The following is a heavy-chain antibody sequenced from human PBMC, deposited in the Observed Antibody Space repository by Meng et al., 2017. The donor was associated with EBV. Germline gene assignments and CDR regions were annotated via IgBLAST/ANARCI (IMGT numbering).Heavy chain of an antibody. CDR1: GGPCRSDA. V-gene: IGHV1-69*01. Sequence: QVQVVQSGAEVKRPVSSVQISCKTSGGPCRSDAVSWVRQGPGQGLEWLGGLIPMSGAPHYAQKFQDRVTITADEYTRTHYMELSSLRSDDTAMYYCASESGRGFTPDFWGQGTLVTVFS. CDR2: LIPMSGAP. CDR3: ASESGRGFTPDF. D-gene: IGHD3-10*01. J-gene: IGHJ4*02.